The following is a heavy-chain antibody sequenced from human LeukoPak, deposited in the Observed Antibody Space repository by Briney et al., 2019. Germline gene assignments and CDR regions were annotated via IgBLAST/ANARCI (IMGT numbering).Heavy chain of an antibody. Sequence: HPGGSLRLSCAASGFTFSSYGMPWVRQAPGKGLEWVAVISYDGSNKYYADSVKGRFTISRDNAKNSLYLQMNSLRAEDTAVYYCAREGLAGGGVGAIEFDYWGQGTLVTVSS. CDR1: GFTFSSYG. CDR2: ISYDGSNK. D-gene: IGHD1-26*01. J-gene: IGHJ4*02. CDR3: AREGLAGGGVGAIEFDY. V-gene: IGHV3-30*03.